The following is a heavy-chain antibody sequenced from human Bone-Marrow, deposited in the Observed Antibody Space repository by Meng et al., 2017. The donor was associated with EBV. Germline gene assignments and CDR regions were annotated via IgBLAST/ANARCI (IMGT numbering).Heavy chain of an antibody. V-gene: IGHV4-34*01. J-gene: IGHJ4*02. CDR2: INHSGST. D-gene: IGHD4-17*01. Sequence: QVTLQQRGAGLLKPSTTLSLTCAVYGWSFSGYYWSWIRQPPGKGLEWIGEINHSGSTNYNPSLKSRVTISVDTSKNQFSLKLSSVTAADTAVYYCASQIKYGDYDEGGFDYWGQGTLVTVSS. CDR1: GWSFSGYY. CDR3: ASQIKYGDYDEGGFDY.